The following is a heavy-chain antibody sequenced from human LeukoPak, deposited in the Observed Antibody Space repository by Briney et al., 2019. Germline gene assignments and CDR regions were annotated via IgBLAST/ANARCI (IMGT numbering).Heavy chain of an antibody. J-gene: IGHJ2*01. CDR2: ISSDGGST. CDR1: GNIFRNLA. D-gene: IGHD1-26*01. V-gene: IGHV3-64*01. Sequence: GSLKLSCAASGNIFRNLAFHRVRQGSGKGLEWNSTISSDGGSTYYANSVKGRFTISRDNSKNTLYLQMGSLRAEDMAVYYCARGRQGAKTRYFDLWGRGTRVTVSS. CDR3: ARGRQGAKTRYFDL.